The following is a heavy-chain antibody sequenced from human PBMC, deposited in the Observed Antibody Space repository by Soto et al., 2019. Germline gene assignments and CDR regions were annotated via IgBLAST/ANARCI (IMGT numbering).Heavy chain of an antibody. CDR3: ARGSGIVALPGELEDVNYDF. V-gene: IGHV4-34*01. CDR2: ISESGST. CDR1: GQSFSGHS. Sequence: QVQLQQWGAGLVKPSETLSLSCAVYGQSFSGHSWAWMRQPPGKGLEWLGEISESGSTYYNPSLKSRVAISTVTSKNQFSLKLKSVTAADTAAYFCARGSGIVALPGELEDVNYDFWGQGTLVNVSS. J-gene: IGHJ4*02. D-gene: IGHD1-1*01.